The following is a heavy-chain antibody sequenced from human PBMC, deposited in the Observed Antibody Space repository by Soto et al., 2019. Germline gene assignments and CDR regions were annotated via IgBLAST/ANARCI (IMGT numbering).Heavy chain of an antibody. J-gene: IGHJ4*02. V-gene: IGHV1-69*13. CDR3: AREVDPYYGGNSLSLDY. CDR1: GGTFSTYG. Sequence: SVKVSCKASGGTFSTYGINWVRLAPGQGLEWMGWIIPKFGTTKNAQKFQGRVTLTADESTNTAYMELKYLRSEDTAVYFCAREVDPYYGGNSLSLDYWGQGTLVTSPQ. D-gene: IGHD4-17*01. CDR2: IIPKFGTT.